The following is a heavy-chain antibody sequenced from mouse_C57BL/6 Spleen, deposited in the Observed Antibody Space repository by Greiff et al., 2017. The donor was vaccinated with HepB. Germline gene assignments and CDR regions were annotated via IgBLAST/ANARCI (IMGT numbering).Heavy chain of an antibody. CDR3: ARDGSSWYFDV. Sequence: EVKLQESGPGLVKPSQSLSLTCSVTGYSITSGYYWNWIRQFPGNKLEWMGYISYDGSNNYNPSLKNRISITRDTSKNQFFLKLNSVTTEDTATYYCARDGSSWYFDVWGTGTTVTVSS. D-gene: IGHD1-1*01. CDR2: ISYDGSN. V-gene: IGHV3-6*01. J-gene: IGHJ1*03. CDR1: GYSITSGYY.